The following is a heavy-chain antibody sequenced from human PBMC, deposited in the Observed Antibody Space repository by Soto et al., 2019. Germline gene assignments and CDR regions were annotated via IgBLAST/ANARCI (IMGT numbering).Heavy chain of an antibody. V-gene: IGHV4-34*01. CDR2: INHSGST. CDR3: ARSSYYYDSSGYAQSSFDY. CDR1: GGSFIGYY. Sequence: SETLSLTCAVYGGSFIGYYWSWIRQPPGKGLEWIGEINHSGSTNYNPSLKSRVTISVDTSKNQFSLKLSSVTAADTAVYYCARSSYYYDSSGYAQSSFDYWGQGTLVTVSS. J-gene: IGHJ4*02. D-gene: IGHD3-22*01.